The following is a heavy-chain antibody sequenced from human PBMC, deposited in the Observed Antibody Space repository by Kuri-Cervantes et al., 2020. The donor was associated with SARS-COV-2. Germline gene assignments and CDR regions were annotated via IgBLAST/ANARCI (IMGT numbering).Heavy chain of an antibody. CDR2: IYPGDSDT. J-gene: IGHJ4*02. CDR1: GYSFTSYW. V-gene: IGHV5-51*01. Sequence: GESLKISCKGSGYSFTSYWIGWVRQMTGKGLEWMGIIYPGDSDTRYSPSFQGQVTISADKSISTAYLQWSSLKASDTAMYYCARGYCSGGSCYSEDYFDYWGQGTLVTVSS. D-gene: IGHD2-15*01. CDR3: ARGYCSGGSCYSEDYFDY.